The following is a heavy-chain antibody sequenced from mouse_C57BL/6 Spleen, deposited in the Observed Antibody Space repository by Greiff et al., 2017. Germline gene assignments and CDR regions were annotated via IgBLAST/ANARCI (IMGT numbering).Heavy chain of an antibody. V-gene: IGHV5-17*01. CDR2: ISSGSSTN. J-gene: IGHJ3*01. CDR1: GFTFSDYG. Sequence: EVKLVESGGGLVKPGGSLKLSCAASGFTFSDYGMHWVRQAPEKGLEWVAYISSGSSTNYYADTLKGRFTISRDNTTNTLFMQMTSLRSEDTAMYYCASVGFAYWGQGTMVTVSA. CDR3: ASVGFAY.